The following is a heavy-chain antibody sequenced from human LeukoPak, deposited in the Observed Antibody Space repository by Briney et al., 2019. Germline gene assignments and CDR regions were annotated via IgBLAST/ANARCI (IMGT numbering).Heavy chain of an antibody. V-gene: IGHV3-23*01. J-gene: IGHJ4*02. CDR1: GFSFSSYA. Sequence: PGGSLRLSCAASGFSFSSYAMSWVRQAPGKGLEWVSAISVSGGSTYYADSVKGRFTISRDNSKNALYLQMNSLRAEDTAVYYCATGGGSYAFDYWGQGTLVTVSS. CDR2: ISVSGGST. CDR3: ATGGGSYAFDY. D-gene: IGHD3-16*01.